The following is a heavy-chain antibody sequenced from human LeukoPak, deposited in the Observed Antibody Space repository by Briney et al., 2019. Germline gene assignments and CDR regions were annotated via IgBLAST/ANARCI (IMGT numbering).Heavy chain of an antibody. CDR1: GGSLSSISYY. J-gene: IGHJ4*02. Sequence: SQTLSLTCTVSGGSLSSISYYCGWIRQPPGKGLEWIGRINYSGSSYYNPSLKSRVTISVDTSKHQFSLKLSSVTAADTAVYYCAREAYCGGDCYSGDYWGQGTLVTVSS. CDR2: INYSGSS. V-gene: IGHV4-39*02. D-gene: IGHD2-21*02. CDR3: AREAYCGGDCYSGDY.